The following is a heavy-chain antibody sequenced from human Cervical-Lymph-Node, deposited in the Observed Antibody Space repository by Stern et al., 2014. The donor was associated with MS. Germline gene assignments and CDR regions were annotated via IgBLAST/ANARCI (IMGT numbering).Heavy chain of an antibody. Sequence: QVQLVQSGAEVKKPGSSVKVSCMASGGTFSRYAISWVRQAPGQGLDWMGRIIPTFRTANYAQKFQGRVTITADASAGTAYMELSSLRSEDTAVYYCTEEGYSYGARWFDPWGQGTLVIVSS. J-gene: IGHJ5*02. D-gene: IGHD5-18*01. CDR2: IIPTFRTA. CDR1: GGTFSRYA. V-gene: IGHV1-69*01. CDR3: TEEGYSYGARWFDP.